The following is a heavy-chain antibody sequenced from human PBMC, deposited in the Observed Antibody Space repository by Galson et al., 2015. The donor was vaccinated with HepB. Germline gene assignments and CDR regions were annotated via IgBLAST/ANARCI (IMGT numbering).Heavy chain of an antibody. V-gene: IGHV3-30-3*01. J-gene: IGHJ6*02. CDR2: ISYDGSNK. CDR1: GFTFSSYA. Sequence: SLRLSCAASGFTFSSYAMHWVRQAPGKGLEWVAVISYDGSNKYYADSVKGRFTISRDNSKNTLYLQMNSLRAEDTAVYYCAKGVRDYYYYYGMDVWGQGTTVTVSS. D-gene: IGHD2-8*01. CDR3: AKGVRDYYYYYGMDV.